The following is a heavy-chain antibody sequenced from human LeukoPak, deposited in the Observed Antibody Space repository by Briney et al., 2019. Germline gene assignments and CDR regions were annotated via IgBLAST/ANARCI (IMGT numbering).Heavy chain of an antibody. CDR2: IYNSGSEV. CDR1: GYSFSTYS. J-gene: IGHJ4*02. CDR3: AKDVVPDSGWDIDY. Sequence: GGSLRLSCVGYGYSFSTYSMSWVRQGPGKGLEWVSSIYNSGSEVFYADSVKGRFTISRDNSQNTLYLQMNSLRVEDTAIYYCAKDVVPDSGWDIDYWGQGTVVTVSS. V-gene: IGHV3-23*05. D-gene: IGHD6-19*01.